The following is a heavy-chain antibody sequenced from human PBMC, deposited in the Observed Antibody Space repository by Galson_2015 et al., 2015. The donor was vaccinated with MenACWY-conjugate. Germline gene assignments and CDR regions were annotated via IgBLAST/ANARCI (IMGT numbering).Heavy chain of an antibody. Sequence: QSGAEVKKPGESLQISCKASGYSFSTYWIGWVRQMPGKGLEWVAIIYPGDSDTRYSPSFQGQVTISADKSITTAYLQWSSLRASDTAIYYCARQRKEFDFWGQGTLVTVSS. V-gene: IGHV5-51*01. D-gene: IGHD1-14*01. J-gene: IGHJ4*02. CDR2: IYPGDSDT. CDR1: GYSFSTYW. CDR3: ARQRKEFDF.